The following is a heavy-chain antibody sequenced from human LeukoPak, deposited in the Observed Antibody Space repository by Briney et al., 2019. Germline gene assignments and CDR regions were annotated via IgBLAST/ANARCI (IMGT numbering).Heavy chain of an antibody. CDR3: AREFEYSTSGAGY. CDR1: GFPFSGYS. J-gene: IGHJ4*02. CDR2: MSILSGIT. D-gene: IGHD6-6*01. V-gene: IGHV3-21*01. Sequence: KPGGSLRLSCAGSGFPFSGYSMNWARQTPGKGLEWVSSMSILSGITYYAESVKGRFTVSRDNAKNLLHLQMNSLRVEDTAIYYCAREFEYSTSGAGYWGQGTLVTVSS.